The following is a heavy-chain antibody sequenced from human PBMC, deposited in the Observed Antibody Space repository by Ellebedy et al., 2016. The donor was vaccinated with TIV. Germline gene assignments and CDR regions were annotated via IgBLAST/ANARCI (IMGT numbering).Heavy chain of an antibody. J-gene: IGHJ4*02. V-gene: IGHV4-59*12. CDR1: GGSISSYY. Sequence: SETLSLXXTVSGGSISSYYWSWIRQPPGKGLEWIGYIYYSGSTNYNPSLKSRVTMSVDTSKNQFSLKLSSVTAADTAVYYCARGRGRRYCSSTSCLGGFDYWGQGTLVTVSS. CDR3: ARGRGRRYCSSTSCLGGFDY. D-gene: IGHD2-2*01. CDR2: IYYSGST.